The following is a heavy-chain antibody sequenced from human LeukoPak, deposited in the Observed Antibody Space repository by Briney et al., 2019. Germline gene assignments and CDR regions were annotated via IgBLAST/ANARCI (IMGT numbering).Heavy chain of an antibody. V-gene: IGHV3-43*01. CDR2: ISWDGGST. CDR3: AKDSLGGSYSRGWSTAEYFQH. CDR1: GFTFDDYT. J-gene: IGHJ1*01. D-gene: IGHD1-26*01. Sequence: GGSLRLSCAASGFTFDDYTMHWVRQAPGKGLEWVSLISWDGGSTYYADSVKGRFTISRDNSKNSLYLQTNSLRTEDAALYYCAKDSLGGSYSRGWSTAEYFQHWGQGTLVTVSS.